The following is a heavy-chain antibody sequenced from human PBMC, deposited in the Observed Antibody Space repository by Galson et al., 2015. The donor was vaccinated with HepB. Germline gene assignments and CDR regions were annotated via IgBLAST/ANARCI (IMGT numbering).Heavy chain of an antibody. J-gene: IGHJ4*02. V-gene: IGHV5-51*03. Sequence: QSGAEVKKPGESLRISCQGSGYRFSAYWIGWVRQMPGKGLEWMGIIYPRDSDTRYSPSFQGQVSISADKSSSTAYLQWRSLEASHTAIYYCAAGEYFGRSGTPPHYWGQGTLVTVST. D-gene: IGHD2/OR15-2a*01. CDR2: IYPRDSDT. CDR3: AAGEYFGRSGTPPHY. CDR1: GYRFSAYW.